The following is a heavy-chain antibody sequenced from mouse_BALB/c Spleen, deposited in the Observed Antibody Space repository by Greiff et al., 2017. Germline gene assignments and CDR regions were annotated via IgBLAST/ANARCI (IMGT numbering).Heavy chain of an antibody. CDR2: IDPANGNT. CDR3: ASPNFYYDYAMDY. D-gene: IGHD1-1*01. V-gene: IGHV14-3*02. CDR1: GFNIKDTY. Sequence: DQLQQSGAELVKPGASVKLSCTASGFNIKDTYMHWVKQRPEQGLEWIGRIDPANGNTKYDPKFQGKATITADTSSNTAYLQLSSLTSEDTAVYYCASPNFYYDYAMDYWGQGTSVTVSS. J-gene: IGHJ4*01.